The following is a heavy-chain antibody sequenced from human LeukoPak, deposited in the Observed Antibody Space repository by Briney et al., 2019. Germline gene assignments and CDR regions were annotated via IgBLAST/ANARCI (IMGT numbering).Heavy chain of an antibody. CDR1: GFTVSNNY. V-gene: IGHV3-53*01. Sequence: GGSLRLSCAASGFTVSNNYMSWVRQAPGKGLEWVSLISSGGSTYYLDSVKGRFTISRDYSKNTLYLQMNSLRAEDTAAYYCARDFNPDYYDSRGSLVYWGQGTLVTVSS. D-gene: IGHD3-22*01. CDR2: ISSGGST. CDR3: ARDFNPDYYDSRGSLVY. J-gene: IGHJ4*02.